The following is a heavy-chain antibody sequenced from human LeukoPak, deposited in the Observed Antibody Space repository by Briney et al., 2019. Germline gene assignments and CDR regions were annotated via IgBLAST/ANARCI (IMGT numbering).Heavy chain of an antibody. CDR3: ARSTYYYDSSGLGRFDP. CDR1: GGSISSYY. D-gene: IGHD3-22*01. Sequence: SETLSLTCTVSGGSISSYYWSWIRQPPGKGLEWIGYIYYSGSTNYNPSLKSRVTISVDTSKNQFSLKLSSVTAADTAVYYCARSTYYYDSSGLGRFDPWGQGTLVTVSS. J-gene: IGHJ5*02. V-gene: IGHV4-59*01. CDR2: IYYSGST.